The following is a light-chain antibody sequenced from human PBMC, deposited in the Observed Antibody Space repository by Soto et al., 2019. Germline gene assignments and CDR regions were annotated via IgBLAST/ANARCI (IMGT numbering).Light chain of an antibody. J-gene: IGKJ2*01. V-gene: IGKV3-15*01. CDR1: ETVRSN. CDR2: GAS. Sequence: IVMTQSPATLSVSPGERATLSCRASETVRSNVAWFQQKPGQAPRLLIFGASTRATGIPTRFTGSGSGTEFTLTIDSLQSEDFAVYYCQQYYNWPPYTFGQGT. CDR3: QQYYNWPPYT.